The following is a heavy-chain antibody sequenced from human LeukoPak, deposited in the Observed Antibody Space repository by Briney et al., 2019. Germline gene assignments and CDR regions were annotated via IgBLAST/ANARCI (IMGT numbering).Heavy chain of an antibody. CDR2: IIPILGIA. Sequence: SVKVSCKACGGTFSSYAISWVRQAPGQGLEWMGRIIPILGIANYAQKFQGRVTITADKSTSTAYMELSSLRSEDTAVYYCARCQVVPAAIGMDVWGQGTTVTVSS. D-gene: IGHD2-2*01. V-gene: IGHV1-69*04. J-gene: IGHJ6*02. CDR1: GGTFSSYA. CDR3: ARCQVVPAAIGMDV.